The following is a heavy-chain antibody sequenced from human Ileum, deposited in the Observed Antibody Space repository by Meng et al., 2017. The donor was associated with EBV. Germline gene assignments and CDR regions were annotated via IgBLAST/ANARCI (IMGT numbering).Heavy chain of an antibody. CDR3: ARYGRCNGNSFYCFDP. D-gene: IGHD4-23*01. V-gene: IGHV4-34*01. CDR2: IDQSGYT. Sequence: QVSLLEWGTGLLEPSDTPSLPCACYGGSFNDYYWTWLRQPPGKGLEWIGEIDQSGYTKFNPSLSSRATISRDTSNNQFSLRLNSVTAADTALYYCARYGRCNGNSFYCFDPWGQGTLVTVSS. CDR1: GGSFNDYY. J-gene: IGHJ5*02.